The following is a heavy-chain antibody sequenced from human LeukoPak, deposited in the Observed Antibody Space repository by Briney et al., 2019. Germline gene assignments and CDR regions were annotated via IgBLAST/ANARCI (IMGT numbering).Heavy chain of an antibody. Sequence: SVKVSCKASGYTFTGYYMHWVRQAPGQGLEWKGWMNPNSGNTGYAQKFQGRVTMTRNTSISTAYMELSSLRSEDTAVYYCARGSIRYFDWFLYYFDYWGQGTLVTVSS. J-gene: IGHJ4*02. CDR3: ARGSIRYFDWFLYYFDY. CDR1: GYTFTGYY. V-gene: IGHV1-8*02. CDR2: MNPNSGNT. D-gene: IGHD3-9*01.